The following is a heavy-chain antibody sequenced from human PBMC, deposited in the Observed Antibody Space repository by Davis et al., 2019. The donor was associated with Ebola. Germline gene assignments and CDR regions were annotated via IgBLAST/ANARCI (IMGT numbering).Heavy chain of an antibody. Sequence: GESLKISCAASGFTFSSYSMNWVRQAPGKGLEWVSYISSSSSTIYYADSVKGRFTISRDNAKNSLYLQMNSLRDEDTAVYYCARGPYSSSWNYYYYGMDVWGKGTTVTVSS. J-gene: IGHJ6*04. V-gene: IGHV3-48*02. CDR3: ARGPYSSSWNYYYYGMDV. CDR1: GFTFSSYS. CDR2: ISSSSSTI. D-gene: IGHD6-13*01.